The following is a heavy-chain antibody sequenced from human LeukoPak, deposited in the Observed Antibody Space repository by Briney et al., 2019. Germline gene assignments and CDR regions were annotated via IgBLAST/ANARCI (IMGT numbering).Heavy chain of an antibody. CDR1: GFIFNNYA. V-gene: IGHV3-9*01. D-gene: IGHD2-2*01. J-gene: IGHJ4*02. Sequence: GGSLRLSCAGSGFIFNNYAMHWVRQPPGKGLEWVSGISWNSGTIDYADSVRGRFTISRDNAKNSLYLQMDSLRVEDTAFYYCAKDNRRHYASGPNPDSLHWGQGALVTVSS. CDR2: ISWNSGTI. CDR3: AKDNRRHYASGPNPDSLH.